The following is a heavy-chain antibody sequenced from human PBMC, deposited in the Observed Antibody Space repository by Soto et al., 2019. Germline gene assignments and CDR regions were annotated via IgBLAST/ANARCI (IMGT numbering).Heavy chain of an antibody. D-gene: IGHD2-8*01. CDR3: ATAPPVYSSRMDV. J-gene: IGHJ6*02. CDR1: GGSMSRGGQS. CDR2: IYYTGST. V-gene: IGHV4-30-2*01. Sequence: SETLSLTCAVSGGSMSRGGQSWSWIRQPLGKGLEWLGFIYYTGSTYYNPSLKSRVAPSVDKSKNQFSLILTSVAAADTAMYYCATAPPVYSSRMDVWGQGTTVTVSS.